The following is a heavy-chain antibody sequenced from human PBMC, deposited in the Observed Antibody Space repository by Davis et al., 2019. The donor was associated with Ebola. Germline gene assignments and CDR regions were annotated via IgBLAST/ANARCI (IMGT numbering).Heavy chain of an antibody. J-gene: IGHJ2*01. D-gene: IGHD4-17*01. CDR2: IWYDERQK. CDR1: GFTFSRFG. Sequence: PGGSLRLSCAASGFTFSRFGMHWVRQAPGKGLEWVAVIWYDERQKFYADSVKGRFTISKDYSENMVYLEMHSLRAEDTAVYYCARDHPHNDYGDYQPSYWYFDLWGRGTLVTVSS. V-gene: IGHV3-33*01. CDR3: ARDHPHNDYGDYQPSYWYFDL.